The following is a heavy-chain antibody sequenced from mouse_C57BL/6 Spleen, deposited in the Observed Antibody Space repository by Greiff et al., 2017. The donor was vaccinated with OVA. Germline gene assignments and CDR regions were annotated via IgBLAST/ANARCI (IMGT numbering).Heavy chain of an antibody. CDR2: IYPSDSET. J-gene: IGHJ2*01. V-gene: IGHV1-61*01. CDR3: ARSEFLFDY. CDR1: GYTFTSYW. Sequence: QVQLKQPGAELVRPGSSVKLSCKASGYTFTSYWMDWVKQRPGQGLEWIGNIYPSDSETHYNQKFKDKATLTVDKSSSTAYMQLSSLTSEDSAVYYCARSEFLFDYWGQGTTLTVSS.